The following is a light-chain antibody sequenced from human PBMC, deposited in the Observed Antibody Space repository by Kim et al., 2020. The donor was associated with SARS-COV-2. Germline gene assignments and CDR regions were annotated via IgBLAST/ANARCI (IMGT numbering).Light chain of an antibody. Sequence: SSELTQDPAVSVALGQTVRITCQGDSLRKSHATWYQQKPGQAPVLLIFDVNSRPSGIPDRFSGSKSGNTASLTITGAQAEDEADYYCDSRDISGDHWVFGGGTQLTVL. CDR2: DVN. CDR1: SLRKSH. CDR3: DSRDISGDHWV. J-gene: IGLJ3*02. V-gene: IGLV3-19*01.